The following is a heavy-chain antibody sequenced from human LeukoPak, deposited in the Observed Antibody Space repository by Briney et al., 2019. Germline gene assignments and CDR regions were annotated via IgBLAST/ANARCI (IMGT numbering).Heavy chain of an antibody. Sequence: GGSLRLSCAASGFTASSNYMRWVRQPAGEGLEWGSVLYSGGATFYADSVKGRFTISRDTSKNTLYLQMKDLRADDTAVYYCTKLKGWYGEGFFDYWGQGTLVTVSS. J-gene: IGHJ4*02. D-gene: IGHD6-19*01. CDR1: GFTASSNY. V-gene: IGHV3-53*01. CDR3: TKLKGWYGEGFFDY. CDR2: LYSGGAT.